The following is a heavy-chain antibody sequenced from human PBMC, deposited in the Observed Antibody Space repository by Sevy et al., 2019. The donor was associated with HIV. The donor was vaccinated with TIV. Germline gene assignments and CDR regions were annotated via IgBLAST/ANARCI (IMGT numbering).Heavy chain of an antibody. V-gene: IGHV3-21*06. CDR1: GFTFSTYT. D-gene: IGHD4-17*01. J-gene: IGHJ3*02. CDR2: ITVSSSYI. Sequence: GGSLRLSCAPSGFTFSTYTINWVRQAPGKGLEWVSSITVSSSYINYADSMKGRITISRDNVKNSLFLQMNSLRAEDTAVYYCARGGSNYGDEAFDIWGQGTMVTVSS. CDR3: ARGGSNYGDEAFDI.